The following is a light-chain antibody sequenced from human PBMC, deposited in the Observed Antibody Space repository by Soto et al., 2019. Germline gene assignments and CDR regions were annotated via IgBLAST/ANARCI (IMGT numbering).Light chain of an antibody. CDR3: QVWDSSSDHPV. V-gene: IGLV3-21*04. J-gene: IGLJ3*02. Sequence: SYVLTQPPSVSVAPGKTARITCGGNNIGSKSVHWYQQKPGQAPVLVIYYDSERPSGIPERFSGSNSGNTATLTISRVEAGDEADYYCQVWDSSSDHPVFGGGTKLTVL. CDR1: NIGSKS. CDR2: YDS.